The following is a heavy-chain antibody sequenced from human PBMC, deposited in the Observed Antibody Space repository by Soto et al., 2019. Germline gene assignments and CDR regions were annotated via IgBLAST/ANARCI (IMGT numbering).Heavy chain of an antibody. D-gene: IGHD4-4*01. CDR3: ARIRSLDYSKSGWFDP. Sequence: QVTLKESGPVLVKPTETLTLTCTVSGFSLSNARMGVSWIRQPPGKALEWLAHIFSNDEKSYSTSLKNRLTISKDTSKSQVVLTMTNMDPVDTATYYCARIRSLDYSKSGWFDPWGQGTLVTVSS. CDR2: IFSNDEK. V-gene: IGHV2-26*01. CDR1: GFSLSNARMG. J-gene: IGHJ5*02.